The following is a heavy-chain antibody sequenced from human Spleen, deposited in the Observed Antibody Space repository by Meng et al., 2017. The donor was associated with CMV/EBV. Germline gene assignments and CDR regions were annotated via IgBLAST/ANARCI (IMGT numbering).Heavy chain of an antibody. CDR1: GFNFSSSW. Sequence: GESLKISCAASGFNFSSSWMSWIRQAPGKGLDWVANIKQDGSEKYYVDSVKGRFTISRDNAKNSLYLQMNSLRVEDTAVYYCARDPLGSSGWFSVIGMDVWGQGTTVTVSS. J-gene: IGHJ6*02. CDR3: ARDPLGSSGWFSVIGMDV. V-gene: IGHV3-7*01. CDR2: IKQDGSEK. D-gene: IGHD6-19*01.